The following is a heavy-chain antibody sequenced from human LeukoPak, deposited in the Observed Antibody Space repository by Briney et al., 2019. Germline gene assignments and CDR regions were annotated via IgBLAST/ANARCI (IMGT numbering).Heavy chain of an antibody. D-gene: IGHD6-19*01. CDR2: IWYDGSNK. J-gene: IGHJ4*02. Sequence: GRSLRLSCAASGFTFSSYGMHWVRQAPGKGLEWVAVIWYDGSNKYYADSVKGRFTISRDNSKNTLYLQINSLRAEDTAVHYCAKESVAVAGTFDYWGQGTLVTVSS. CDR1: GFTFSSYG. V-gene: IGHV3-33*06. CDR3: AKESVAVAGTFDY.